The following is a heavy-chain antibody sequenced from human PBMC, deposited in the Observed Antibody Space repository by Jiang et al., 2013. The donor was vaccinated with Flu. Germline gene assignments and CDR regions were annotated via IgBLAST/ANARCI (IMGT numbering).Heavy chain of an antibody. CDR1: GFTFSSYA. V-gene: IGHV3-23*01. Sequence: VQLLESGGGLVQPGGSPRLSCAASGFTFSSYAMSWVRQAPGKGLEWVSAISGSGGSTYYADSVKGRFTISRDNSKNTLYLQMNSLRAEDTAVYYCTKVDRPYCSGGSCYSEAYYYYYGMDVWGQGTTVTVSS. CDR2: ISGSGGST. D-gene: IGHD2-15*01. J-gene: IGHJ6*02. CDR3: TKVDRPYCSGGSCYSEAYYYYYGMDV.